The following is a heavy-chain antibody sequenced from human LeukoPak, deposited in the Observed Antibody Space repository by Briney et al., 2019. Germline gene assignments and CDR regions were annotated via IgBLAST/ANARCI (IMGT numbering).Heavy chain of an antibody. CDR3: ARAPTGRNVVAAAARMGWNGAFDI. D-gene: IGHD2-2*01. CDR1: GGSFSEYY. V-gene: IGHV4-34*01. J-gene: IGHJ3*02. CDR2: ISQSGSI. Sequence: PSETLSLTCAVYGGSFSEYYWSWIRQSPGKGLEWMAEISQSGSINYNPSLKSRVTISVDASKKQFSLKMSSVTAADTAMYYCARAPTGRNVVAAAARMGWNGAFDIWGQGTMVTVSS.